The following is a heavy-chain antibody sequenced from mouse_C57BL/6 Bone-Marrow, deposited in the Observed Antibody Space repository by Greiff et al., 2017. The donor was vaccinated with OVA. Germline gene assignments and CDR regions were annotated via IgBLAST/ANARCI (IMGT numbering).Heavy chain of an antibody. D-gene: IGHD1-1*01. CDR1: GYTFTSYG. CDR3: ARKVYYYGSSYRY. J-gene: IGHJ2*01. V-gene: IGHV1-81*01. CDR2: IYPRSGNT. Sequence: VHLVESGAELARPGASVKLSCKASGYTFTSYGISWVKQRTGQGLEWIGEIYPRSGNTYYNEKFKGKATLTADKSSSTAYMELRSLTSEDSAVYFCARKVYYYGSSYRYWGQGTTLTVSS.